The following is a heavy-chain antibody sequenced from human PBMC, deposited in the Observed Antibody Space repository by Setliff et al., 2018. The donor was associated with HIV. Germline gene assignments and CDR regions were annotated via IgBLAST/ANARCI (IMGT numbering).Heavy chain of an antibody. V-gene: IGHV3-23*01. CDR2: ISGSGGTI. D-gene: IGHD1-1*01. CDR1: GFTFSSYA. J-gene: IGHJ4*02. Sequence: LSLSCAASGFTFSSYAMSWVRQAPGKGLEWVSAISGSGGTIYYADSVKGRFTISRDNAKNSLYLQMNSLRAEDTAVYYCAKAGPPAHNSLDYWGQGTLVTVSS. CDR3: AKAGPPAHNSLDY.